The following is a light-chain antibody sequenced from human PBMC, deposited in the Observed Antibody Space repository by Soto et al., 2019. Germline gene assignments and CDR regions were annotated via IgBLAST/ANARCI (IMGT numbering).Light chain of an antibody. Sequence: QSVLTQPPSASGTPAQRVTISCSGSSSNIGSNTVNWYQQLPGTAPKLRIYSNNQRPSGGPDRFSGSKSGTSASLAIRGLQSEDEADYYCAAWDDSLTGDVFGTGTKVTVL. CDR3: AAWDDSLTGDV. CDR1: SSNIGSNT. J-gene: IGLJ1*01. CDR2: SNN. V-gene: IGLV1-44*01.